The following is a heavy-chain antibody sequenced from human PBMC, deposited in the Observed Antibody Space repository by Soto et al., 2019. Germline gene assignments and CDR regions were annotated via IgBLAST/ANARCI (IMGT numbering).Heavy chain of an antibody. J-gene: IGHJ5*02. CDR2: IIPILGIA. CDR3: ARGPITMVRGVRYNWFDP. CDR1: GGTFSSYT. V-gene: IGHV1-69*02. Sequence: QVQLVQSGAEVKKPGSSVKVSCKASGGTFSSYTISWVRQAPGQGLEWMGRIIPILGIANYAQKFQGRVTITADKSTSTAYTELSSLRSEDTAVYYCARGPITMVRGVRYNWFDPWGQGTLVTVSS. D-gene: IGHD3-10*01.